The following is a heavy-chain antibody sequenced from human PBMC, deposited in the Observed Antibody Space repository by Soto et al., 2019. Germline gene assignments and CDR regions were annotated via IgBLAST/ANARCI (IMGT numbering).Heavy chain of an antibody. CDR2: IKQDGSEK. Sequence: LSLTCAASGFTFSSYWMSWVRQAPGKGLEWVANIKQDGSEKYYVDSVKGRFTISRDNAKNSLYLQMNSLRAEDTAVHYCARDIEQINCWFDPWGQGTLVTVSS. CDR1: GFTFSSYW. J-gene: IGHJ5*02. V-gene: IGHV3-7*01. D-gene: IGHD2-15*01. CDR3: ARDIEQINCWFDP.